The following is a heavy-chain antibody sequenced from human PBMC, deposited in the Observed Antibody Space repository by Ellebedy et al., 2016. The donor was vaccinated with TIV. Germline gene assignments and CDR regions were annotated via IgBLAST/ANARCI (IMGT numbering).Heavy chain of an antibody. CDR2: ISNSRSTI. V-gene: IGHV3-48*01. Sequence: PGGSLRLSCAASGFTFSSSSMNWVRQAPGKGLEWVSYISNSRSTIYYADSVKGRFTISRDNAKNSLYLQMNSLRAEDTAVYYCARGGTYYDFWSGPFYYYYYGMDVWGQGTTVTVSS. CDR3: ARGGTYYDFWSGPFYYYYYGMDV. D-gene: IGHD3-3*01. J-gene: IGHJ6*02. CDR1: GFTFSSSS.